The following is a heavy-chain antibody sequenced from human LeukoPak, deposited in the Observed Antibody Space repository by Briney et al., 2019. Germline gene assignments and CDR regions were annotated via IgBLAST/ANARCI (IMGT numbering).Heavy chain of an antibody. Sequence: SVKVSCKVSGGTFARDAISWVRQAPGQGLKWLGRITPKQDSRNYAQKFLGRVSIAADKSTNTAYLDVGGLRSDDSAMYYCAREDYGGLGYFDLWGRGTLVVVSS. CDR1: GGTFARDA. J-gene: IGHJ2*01. CDR2: ITPKQDSR. V-gene: IGHV1-69*04. CDR3: AREDYGGLGYFDL. D-gene: IGHD4-23*01.